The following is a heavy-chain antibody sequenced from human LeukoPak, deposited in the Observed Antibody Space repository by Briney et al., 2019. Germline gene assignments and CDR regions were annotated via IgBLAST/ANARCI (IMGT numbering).Heavy chain of an antibody. CDR2: IFPIFGTA. D-gene: IGHD2-15*01. J-gene: IGHJ4*02. CDR1: GGTFSSYA. V-gene: IGHV1-69*05. CDR3: ARDDCSGGSCYSDY. Sequence: GSSVKVSCKASGGTFSSYAISWVRQAPGQGLEWMGRIFPIFGTANYAQKFQGRVTITTDESTSTAYMELSSLRSEDTAVYYCARDDCSGGSCYSDYWGQGTLVTVSS.